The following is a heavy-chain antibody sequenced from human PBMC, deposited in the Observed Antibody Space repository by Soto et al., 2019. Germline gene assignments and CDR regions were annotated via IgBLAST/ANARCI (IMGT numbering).Heavy chain of an antibody. CDR2: ISAYNGNT. CDR1: GYTFTSYG. D-gene: IGHD3-10*02. Sequence: GASVKVSCKASGYTFTSYGISWVRQAPGQGLEWRGWISAYNGNTNYAQKLQGRVTMTTDTSTSTAYMELRSLRSDDTAVYYCARHTEAQSSLYGDAFDSWGLATLVT. V-gene: IGHV1-18*01. CDR3: ARHTEAQSSLYGDAFDS. J-gene: IGHJ4*01.